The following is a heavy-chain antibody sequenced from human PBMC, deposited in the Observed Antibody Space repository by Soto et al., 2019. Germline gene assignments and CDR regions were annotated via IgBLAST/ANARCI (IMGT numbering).Heavy chain of an antibody. D-gene: IGHD6-19*01. J-gene: IGHJ6*02. CDR1: GFTFSSYA. CDR2: ISYDGSNK. Sequence: PGGSLRPSCAASGFTFSSYAMHWVRQAPGKGLGGVAVISYDGSNKYYADSVKGRFTISRDNSKNTLYLQMSSLRAEDTAVYYCARAQAVAHVNYYYYNGMDDWGQGTTVTVSS. V-gene: IGHV3-30-3*01. CDR3: ARAQAVAHVNYYYYNGMDD.